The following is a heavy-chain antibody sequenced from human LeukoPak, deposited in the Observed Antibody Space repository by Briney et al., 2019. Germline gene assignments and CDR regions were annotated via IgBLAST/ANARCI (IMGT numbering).Heavy chain of an antibody. CDR1: GDSISSYY. V-gene: IGHV4-59*01. CDR3: ARAGGRWDTYYFDY. CDR2: VYYSGST. D-gene: IGHD5-24*01. J-gene: IGHJ4*02. Sequence: SETLSLTCTVSGDSISSYYWSWIRQPPGKGLEWVGCVYYSGSTNYNPSLKSRVTISVDTSKNQFSLKLSSVTAADTAVYYCARAGGRWDTYYFDYWGRRTLVTVSS.